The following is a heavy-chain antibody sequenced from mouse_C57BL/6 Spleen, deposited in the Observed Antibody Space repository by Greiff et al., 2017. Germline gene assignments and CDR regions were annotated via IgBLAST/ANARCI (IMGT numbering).Heavy chain of an antibody. V-gene: IGHV5-9*01. CDR2: ISGGGGNT. CDR3: ARHNGNCPYAMDY. CDR1: GFTFSSYT. J-gene: IGHJ4*01. D-gene: IGHD2-1*01. Sequence: EVQVVESGGGLVKPGGSLKLSCAASGFTFSSYTMSWVRQTPEKRLEWVATISGGGGNTYYPDSVKGRFTISRDNAKNTLYLQMSSLRSEDTALYYCARHNGNCPYAMDYWGQGTSVTVSS.